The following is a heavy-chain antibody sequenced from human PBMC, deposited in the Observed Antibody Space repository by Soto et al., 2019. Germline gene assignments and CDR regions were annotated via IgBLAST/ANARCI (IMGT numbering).Heavy chain of an antibody. V-gene: IGHV1-18*01. CDR1: GYTFNIYG. CDR3: ARDRVPKSSGFFPFDY. Sequence: QIQLVKSGAEVKKPGASVKVSCKASGYTFNIYGINWVRQAPGQGLEWMGWISAFNGKTNYAQNVQGRVTMTTDTSTSTAYVELRSLRSDDTAVYYCARDRVPKSSGFFPFDYWGHGTLVTVSS. CDR2: ISAFNGKT. D-gene: IGHD3-22*01. J-gene: IGHJ4*01.